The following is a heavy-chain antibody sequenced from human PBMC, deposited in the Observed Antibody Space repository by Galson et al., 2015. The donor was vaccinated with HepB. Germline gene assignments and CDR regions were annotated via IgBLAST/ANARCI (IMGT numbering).Heavy chain of an antibody. CDR1: GYSFPSHW. CDR3: ARRFLGRLPRALDI. D-gene: IGHD1-26*01. V-gene: IGHV5-51*01. Sequence: QSGAEVKKSGESLKISCKGSGYSFPSHWIGWVRQMPGKGLEWMGIIYPGDFDTRYSPSFQGQVTISADKSISTAYLQWSSLKASDTAMYYCARRFLGRLPRALDIWAKGQWSPSLQ. J-gene: IGHJ3*02. CDR2: IYPGDFDT.